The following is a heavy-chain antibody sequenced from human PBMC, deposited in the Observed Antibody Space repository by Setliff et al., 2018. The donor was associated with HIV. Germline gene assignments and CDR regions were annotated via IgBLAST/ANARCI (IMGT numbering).Heavy chain of an antibody. CDR2: IYHSGST. J-gene: IGHJ6*04. V-gene: IGHV4-4*02. D-gene: IGHD3-10*01. CDR3: ARLHTDYGSWFFDH. Sequence: PSETLSLTCDVSGVSISDNNYWNWVRQPPGKGLEWIGEIYHSGSTNYNPSLKSRVTISVDMSKKRFSLKLTSVTAADTAVYYCARLHTDYGSWFFDHWGKGTTVTVSS. CDR1: GVSISDNNY.